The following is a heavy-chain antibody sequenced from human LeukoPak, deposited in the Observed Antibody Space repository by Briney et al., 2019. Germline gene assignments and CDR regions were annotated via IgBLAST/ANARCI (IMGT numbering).Heavy chain of an antibody. Sequence: GGSLRLSCAASGFTFSSYAMSWVRQAPGKGLEWVSAISGSGGSTYYADSVKGRFTIPRDNSKNTLYLQMSSLRAEDTAVYYCAKEIHYYDSSDKPHYWGQGTLVTVSS. D-gene: IGHD3-22*01. CDR3: AKEIHYYDSSDKPHY. V-gene: IGHV3-23*01. J-gene: IGHJ4*02. CDR1: GFTFSSYA. CDR2: ISGSGGST.